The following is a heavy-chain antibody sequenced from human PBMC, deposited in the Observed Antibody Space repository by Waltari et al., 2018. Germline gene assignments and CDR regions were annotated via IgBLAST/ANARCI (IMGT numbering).Heavy chain of an antibody. V-gene: IGHV1-69*10. CDR2: IIPILGIA. CDR1: GSTFSSYA. Sequence: QVQLVQSGAAVKKPGSSVKVSCKASGSTFSSYAIRWVRQAPGQGLEWMGGIIPILGIANYPQKFQGRVTITADKSTSTAYMELSSLRSEDTAVYYCARELWAHYPGYYFDYWGQGTLVTVSS. CDR3: ARELWAHYPGYYFDY. D-gene: IGHD3-16*01. J-gene: IGHJ4*02.